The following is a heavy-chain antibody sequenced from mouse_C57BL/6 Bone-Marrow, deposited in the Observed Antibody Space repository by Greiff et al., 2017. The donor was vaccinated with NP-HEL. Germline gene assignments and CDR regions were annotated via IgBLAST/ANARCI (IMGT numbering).Heavy chain of an antibody. CDR2: IHPNSGST. CDR1: GYTFTSYW. CDR3: ARKDGYYEAY. V-gene: IGHV1-64*01. Sequence: QVQLQQPGAELVKPGASVKLSCKASGYTFTSYWMHWVKQRPGQGLEWIGMIHPNSGSTNYNEKFKSKATLTVDKSSSTAYMQLSSLTSEDSAVYYCARKDGYYEAYWGQGTLVTVSA. D-gene: IGHD2-3*01. J-gene: IGHJ3*01.